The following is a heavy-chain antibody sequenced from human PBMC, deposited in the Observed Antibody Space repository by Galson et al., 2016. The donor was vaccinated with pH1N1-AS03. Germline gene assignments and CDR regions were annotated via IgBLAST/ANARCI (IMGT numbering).Heavy chain of an antibody. D-gene: IGHD6-13*01. CDR1: GFTFSSHA. Sequence: SLRLSCAASGFTFSSHAMTWVRQAPGKGLEWVSGISGSGGFTSYADSVKGRFTISRDNSKNTLFLQMSSLRGEDTAVYYCAKGGFGYSGSTEYWVQGTLVTVSS. CDR2: ISGSGGFT. J-gene: IGHJ4*02. V-gene: IGHV3-23*01. CDR3: AKGGFGYSGSTEY.